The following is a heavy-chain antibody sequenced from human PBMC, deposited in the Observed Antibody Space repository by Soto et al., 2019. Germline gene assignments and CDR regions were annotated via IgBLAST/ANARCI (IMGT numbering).Heavy chain of an antibody. V-gene: IGHV3-13*01. CDR3: ARAPAYDFWSGHDLYYYYYMDV. Sequence: GGSLRLSCAASGFTFSSYDMHWVRQATGKGLEWVSAIGTAGDTYYPGSVKGRFTISRENAKNSLYLQMNSLRAGDTAVYYCARAPAYDFWSGHDLYYYYYMDVWGKGTTVTVSS. CDR1: GFTFSSYD. D-gene: IGHD3-3*01. CDR2: IGTAGDT. J-gene: IGHJ6*03.